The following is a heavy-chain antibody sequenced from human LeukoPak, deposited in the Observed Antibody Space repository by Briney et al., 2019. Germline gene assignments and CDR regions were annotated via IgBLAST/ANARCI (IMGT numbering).Heavy chain of an antibody. CDR2: ISAYNGNT. Sequence: VAAVKVSCKASVYTFTSSGISRGRQGPGQGLEWMGWISAYNGNTNYAQKLQGRVTMTTDTSPSTAYMELRSLRSDDTRVYYCAGGPKSLVGTSHFDYWGQGTLVTVSS. D-gene: IGHD1-26*01. CDR1: VYTFTSSG. CDR3: AGGPKSLVGTSHFDY. V-gene: IGHV1-18*01. J-gene: IGHJ4*02.